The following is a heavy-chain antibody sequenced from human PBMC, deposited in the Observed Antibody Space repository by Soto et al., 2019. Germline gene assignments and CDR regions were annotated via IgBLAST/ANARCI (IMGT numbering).Heavy chain of an antibody. J-gene: IGHJ5*02. CDR3: ARGVGSGSYYNQYNWFDP. CDR1: GSTNPRDA. V-gene: IGHV1-3*01. D-gene: IGHD3-10*01. CDR2: INAGNGNT. Sequence: SCQTSGSTNPRDASHWVSQEKDQRLEWMGWINAGNGNTKYSQKFQGRVTMTTDTSTSTAYMELRSLRSDATAVYYCARGVGSGSYYNQYNWFDPWGQGTRVTVYS.